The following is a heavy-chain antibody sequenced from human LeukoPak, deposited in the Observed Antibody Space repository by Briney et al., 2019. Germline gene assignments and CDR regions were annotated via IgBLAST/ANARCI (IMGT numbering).Heavy chain of an antibody. D-gene: IGHD4-23*01. V-gene: IGHV4-34*01. Sequence: SETLSLTCAVYGGSFSGYYWSWIRQPPGKGLEWIGEINHSGSTNYNPSLKSRVTISVDTSKNQFSLKLSSVTAADTAAYYCASPGAGGNSAGLDYWGQGTLVTVSS. CDR2: INHSGST. CDR1: GGSFSGYY. J-gene: IGHJ4*02. CDR3: ASPGAGGNSAGLDY.